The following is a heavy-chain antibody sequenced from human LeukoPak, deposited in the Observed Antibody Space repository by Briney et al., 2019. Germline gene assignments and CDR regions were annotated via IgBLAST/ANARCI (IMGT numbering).Heavy chain of an antibody. Sequence: PSETLSLTCTVSGESISGFYWTWIRQPPGKGLEWIGYIYYSGSTNYNPSLKSRVTISVDTSKNQFSLKLSSVTAADTAVYYCATGGYSNLFDYWGQGTLVTVSS. CDR2: IYYSGST. D-gene: IGHD4-11*01. J-gene: IGHJ4*02. CDR1: GESISGFY. V-gene: IGHV4-59*01. CDR3: ATGGYSNLFDY.